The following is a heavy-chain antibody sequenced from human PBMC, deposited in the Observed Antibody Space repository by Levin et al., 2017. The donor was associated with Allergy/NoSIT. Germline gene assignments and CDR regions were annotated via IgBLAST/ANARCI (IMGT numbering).Heavy chain of an antibody. J-gene: IGHJ6*03. D-gene: IGHD2-8*02. V-gene: IGHV5-51*01. CDR3: ARQVSFTDYFYYMDV. CDR2: IWPADSDT. Sequence: GESLKISCRASGYSFTTYWIAWVRQMPGQGLEWMGIIWPADSDTRYNPSFQGQVTFSADKSIDTAYLHWSSLQASDTAMYYGARQVSFTDYFYYMDVWGKGTAVTVSS. CDR1: GYSFTTYW.